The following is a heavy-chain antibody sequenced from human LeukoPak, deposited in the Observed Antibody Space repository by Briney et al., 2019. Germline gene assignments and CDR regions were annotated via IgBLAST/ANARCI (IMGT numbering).Heavy chain of an antibody. V-gene: IGHV4-4*02. J-gene: IGHJ5*02. CDR2: IYHSGST. D-gene: IGHD6-13*01. CDR1: GDSISSDHW. CDR3: ARKGSSTWYTYWFDP. Sequence: SGTLSLTCEVSGDSISSDHWWTRVRQTPGKGLEWIGEIYHSGSTNYDSSLKSRVTILIDQSKNQFSLKMISLTAADTAVYYCARKGSSTWYTYWFDPWGQGTLVTVSS.